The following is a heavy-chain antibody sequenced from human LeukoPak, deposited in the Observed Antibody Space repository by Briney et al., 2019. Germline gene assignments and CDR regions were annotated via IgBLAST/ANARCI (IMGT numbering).Heavy chain of an antibody. CDR2: ISRSGST. CDR1: GGSISSGGYY. CDR3: AKSGNPYDFLTS. Sequence: SETLSLTCTVSGGSISSGGYYWSWIRQHPGKGLEWIGYISRSGSTNYNPSLKSRVTISVDTSKNQFSLKLSSVTAADTAVYFCAKSGNPYDFLTSWGQGTLVTVSS. V-gene: IGHV4-61*08. J-gene: IGHJ4*02. D-gene: IGHD3-9*01.